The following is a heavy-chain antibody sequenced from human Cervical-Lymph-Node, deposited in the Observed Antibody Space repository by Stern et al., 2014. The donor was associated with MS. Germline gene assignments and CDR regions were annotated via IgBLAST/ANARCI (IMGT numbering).Heavy chain of an antibody. CDR2: IRNNSTHT. D-gene: IGHD4-17*01. CDR3: ARARVGDYARSPHLDS. Sequence: EVQLVESGGDLVKPGESLRLSCDASGFTFSHYSINWVRQATGKGLEWISSIRNNSTHTYYADSVEGRFTISRDSAKDSVSLHMVSLRAEDTAVYYCARARVGDYARSPHLDSWGQGTLVTVSS. J-gene: IGHJ4*02. CDR1: GFTFSHYS. V-gene: IGHV3-21*01.